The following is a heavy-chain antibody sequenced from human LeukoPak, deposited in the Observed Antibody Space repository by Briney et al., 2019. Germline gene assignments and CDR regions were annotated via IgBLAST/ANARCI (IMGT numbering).Heavy chain of an antibody. CDR1: GGTFSSYA. V-gene: IGHV1-69*05. Sequence: SVKVSCKASGGTFSSYAISWVRQAPGQGLEWMGGIIPIFGTANYAQKFQGRVTMTRDMSTSTVYMELSSLRSEDTAVYYCARYGASGSYYTWDLVYYYYMDVWGKGTTVTISS. CDR3: ARYGASGSYYTWDLVYYYYMDV. CDR2: IIPIFGTA. D-gene: IGHD3-10*01. J-gene: IGHJ6*03.